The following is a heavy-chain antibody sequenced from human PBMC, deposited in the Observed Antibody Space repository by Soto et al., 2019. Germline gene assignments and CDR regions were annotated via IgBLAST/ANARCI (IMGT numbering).Heavy chain of an antibody. Sequence: GESLKISCKGSGYSFTSYWIGWVRQMPGKGLEWMGIIYPGDSDTRYSPSFQGQVTISADKSISTAYLQWSSLKASDTAMYYCARSPSALPSSSSSYNWFDPWGQGTLVTVSS. CDR1: GYSFTSYW. J-gene: IGHJ5*02. CDR2: IYPGDSDT. V-gene: IGHV5-51*01. D-gene: IGHD6-6*01. CDR3: ARSPSALPSSSSSYNWFDP.